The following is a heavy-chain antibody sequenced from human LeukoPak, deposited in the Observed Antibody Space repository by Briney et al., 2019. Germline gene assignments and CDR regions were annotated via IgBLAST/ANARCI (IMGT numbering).Heavy chain of an antibody. CDR1: GFTFSSYE. V-gene: IGHV3-48*03. Sequence: GGSLRLSCAASGFTFSSYEMNWVRQAPGKGLEWVSYISSSGSTIYYADSVKGRFTISRDDAKNSLYLQMNSLRAEDTAVYYCARTPLRLRLGELSPHSVGYFDYWGQGTLVTVSS. D-gene: IGHD3-16*02. CDR2: ISSSGSTI. CDR3: ARTPLRLRLGELSPHSVGYFDY. J-gene: IGHJ4*02.